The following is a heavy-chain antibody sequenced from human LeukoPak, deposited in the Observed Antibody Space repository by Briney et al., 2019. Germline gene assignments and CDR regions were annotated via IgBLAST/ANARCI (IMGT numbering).Heavy chain of an antibody. V-gene: IGHV4-59*12. CDR1: GVSISSYY. Sequence: PSETLSLTCTVSGVSISSYYWSWLRQPPGKGLEWVGYIYYSGSTNYNPSLKSRVTISVDTSKNQFSLKLSSVTAADTAVYYCARHLIRRDYSSGWSQSRYYYYYMDVWGKGTTVTISS. J-gene: IGHJ6*03. D-gene: IGHD6-19*01. CDR3: ARHLIRRDYSSGWSQSRYYYYYMDV. CDR2: IYYSGST.